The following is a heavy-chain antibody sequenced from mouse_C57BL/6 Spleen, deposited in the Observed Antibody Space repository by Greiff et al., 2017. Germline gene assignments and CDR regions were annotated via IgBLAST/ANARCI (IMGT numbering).Heavy chain of an antibody. CDR3: ARFYDGYYEAWFAY. Sequence: VQLQQSGPGLVQPTQSLSITCTVSGFSLTSYGVHWVRQSPGKGLEWLGVIWSGGSTDYNAAFISRQSISKDNSKSQVFFKMNSLQADDTAIYYCARFYDGYYEAWFAYWGQGTLVTVSA. V-gene: IGHV2-2*01. J-gene: IGHJ3*01. D-gene: IGHD2-3*01. CDR2: IWSGGST. CDR1: GFSLTSYG.